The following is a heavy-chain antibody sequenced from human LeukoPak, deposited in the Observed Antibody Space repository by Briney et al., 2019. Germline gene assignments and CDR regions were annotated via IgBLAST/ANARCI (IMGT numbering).Heavy chain of an antibody. J-gene: IGHJ4*02. CDR3: ARRPLTGAYPYYFDS. V-gene: IGHV4-39*01. CDR2: MYYSGST. D-gene: IGHD7-27*01. CDR1: GDSISSSSYY. Sequence: LETLSLTCTVSGDSISSSSYYWGWIRQPPGKGLEWIGSMYYSGSTYYNPSLKSRVTISVDTSKNQFSLKLSSVTAADTAVYYCARRPLTGAYPYYFDSWGQGTLVTVSS.